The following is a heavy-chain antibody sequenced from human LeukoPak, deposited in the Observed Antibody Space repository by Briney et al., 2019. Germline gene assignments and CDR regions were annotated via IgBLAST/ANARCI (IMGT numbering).Heavy chain of an antibody. D-gene: IGHD6-13*01. J-gene: IGHJ4*02. CDR2: IHHSGST. Sequence: SETLSLTCAVSGDSISSRNWWSWVRQPPGKGLEWIGEIHHSGSTNYNPSLKSRVTISVDKSKNQFSLKLTSVTAADTAVYYCARVTTIAAAGNSFDFWGQGTLATVSS. CDR1: GDSISSRNW. CDR3: ARVTTIAAAGNSFDF. V-gene: IGHV4-4*02.